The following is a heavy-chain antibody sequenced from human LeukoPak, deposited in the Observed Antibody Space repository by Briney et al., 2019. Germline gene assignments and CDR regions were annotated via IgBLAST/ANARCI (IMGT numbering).Heavy chain of an antibody. CDR1: GFTFSSYA. CDR3: AKFVGFDPFEPMDY. V-gene: IGHV3-23*01. Sequence: PGGSLRPSCAASGFTFSSYAMSWVRQAPGKGLEWVSAISGSGGSTYYADSVKGRFTISRDNSKNTLYLQMNSLRAEDTAVYYCAKFVGFDPFEPMDYWGQGTLVTVSS. D-gene: IGHD2-15*01. J-gene: IGHJ4*02. CDR2: ISGSGGST.